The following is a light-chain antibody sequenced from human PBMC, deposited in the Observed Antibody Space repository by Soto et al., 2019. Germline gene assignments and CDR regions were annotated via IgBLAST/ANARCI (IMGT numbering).Light chain of an antibody. CDR2: GAS. CDR3: QQYSSLWT. CDR1: QSVNNNY. Sequence: EIVLTQSPATLSLSPGERATLSCRTSQSVNNNYLAWYQQKPGQAPRLLIYGASSRATGIPDRFSGSGSGTDFTLSISRLEPEDFAVYYCQQYSSLWTFGQGTKVDI. J-gene: IGKJ1*01. V-gene: IGKV3-20*01.